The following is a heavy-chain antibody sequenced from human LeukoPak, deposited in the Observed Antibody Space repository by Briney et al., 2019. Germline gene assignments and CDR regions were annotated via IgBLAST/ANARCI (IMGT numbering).Heavy chain of an antibody. CDR2: ISSSSSYI. V-gene: IGHV3-21*01. CDR1: GLTFSTYR. CDR3: ARDKDVYFDY. J-gene: IGHJ4*02. Sequence: GGSLRLSCVGTGLTFSTYRMNWVRQAPGKGLERVSSISSSSSYIYYADSVKSRITISRDNAKNSLYLQMNSLRVKYTAVYYCARDKDVYFDYWGQGTLVTVSS.